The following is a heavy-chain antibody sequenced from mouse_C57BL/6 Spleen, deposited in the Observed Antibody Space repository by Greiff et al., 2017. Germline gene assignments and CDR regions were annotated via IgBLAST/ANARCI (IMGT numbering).Heavy chain of an antibody. CDR2: IHPSDSDT. Sequence: QVQLQQPGAELVKPGASVKVSCKASGYTFTSYWMHWVKQRPGQGLEWIGRIHPSDSDTNYNQQFKGKATLTVDKSSSTAYLQLSSLTSEDSAVYYCAIAVYYDYENYFDYWGQGTTLTVSS. V-gene: IGHV1-74*01. CDR1: GYTFTSYW. J-gene: IGHJ2*01. CDR3: AIAVYYDYENYFDY. D-gene: IGHD2-4*01.